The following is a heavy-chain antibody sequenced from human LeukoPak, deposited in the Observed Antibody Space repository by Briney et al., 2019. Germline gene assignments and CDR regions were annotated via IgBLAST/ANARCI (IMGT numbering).Heavy chain of an antibody. Sequence: GGSLRLSCAASGFTFSSYGMSWVRQAPGKGLEWVSAISGSGGSTYYADSVKGRFTISRDNSKNTLYLQMNSLRAEDTAVYYCARVLDSGYLDYWGQGTLVTVSS. CDR3: ARVLDSGYLDY. CDR1: GFTFSSYG. D-gene: IGHD1-26*01. CDR2: ISGSGGST. V-gene: IGHV3-23*01. J-gene: IGHJ4*02.